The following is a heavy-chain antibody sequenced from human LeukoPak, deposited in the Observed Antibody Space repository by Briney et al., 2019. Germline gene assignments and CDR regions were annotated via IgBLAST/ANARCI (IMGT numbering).Heavy chain of an antibody. Sequence: PGGSLRLSCAASGFTFSNAWMSWVRQAPGKGLEWVGRIKSKTDGGTTDYAALVKGRFTISRDDSKNTLYLQMNSLRTEDTAVYYCTTAPAGYGLDDYWGQGTLVTVSS. V-gene: IGHV3-15*01. D-gene: IGHD3-16*01. J-gene: IGHJ4*02. CDR1: GFTFSNAW. CDR2: IKSKTDGGTT. CDR3: TTAPAGYGLDDY.